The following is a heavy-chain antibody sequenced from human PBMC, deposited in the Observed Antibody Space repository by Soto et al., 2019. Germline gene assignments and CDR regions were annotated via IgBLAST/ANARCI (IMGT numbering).Heavy chain of an antibody. J-gene: IGHJ5*01. CDR2: VSTYNGNT. CDR3: ARLGGEYSRKWYWFDS. V-gene: IGHV1-18*01. D-gene: IGHD1-26*01. Sequence: QVQLVQSGPEVKMPGASVNVSCKASGYTFTSYGINWVRQAPGQGLEWMGRVSTYNGNTKYAQKFQGRVTMTTDTSTTTVYMHLRSLRSDDTAVYYCARLGGEYSRKWYWFDSWGQGTQVTVSS. CDR1: GYTFTSYG.